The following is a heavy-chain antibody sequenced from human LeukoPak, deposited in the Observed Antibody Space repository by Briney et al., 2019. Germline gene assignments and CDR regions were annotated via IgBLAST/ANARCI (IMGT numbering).Heavy chain of an antibody. CDR2: ISGSGGST. D-gene: IGHD5-18*01. Sequence: PGGSLRLSCAASGFTFSSYAMSWVRQAPGKGLEWVSAISGSGGSTYYADSVKGRFTISRDNSKNTLYMQMNSLRAEDTAVYYCARDPSHYVDTAMVVGYMDVWGKGTTVTVSS. CDR3: ARDPSHYVDTAMVVGYMDV. CDR1: GFTFSSYA. V-gene: IGHV3-23*01. J-gene: IGHJ6*03.